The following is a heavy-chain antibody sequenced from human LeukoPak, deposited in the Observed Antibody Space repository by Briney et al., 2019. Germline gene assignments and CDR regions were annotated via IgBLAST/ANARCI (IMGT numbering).Heavy chain of an antibody. D-gene: IGHD6-19*01. J-gene: IGHJ4*02. CDR1: GFPFSTYS. CDR3: ARSRSGWSRFDS. V-gene: IGHV3-23*01. CDR2: ISGSGGST. Sequence: GGSLRLSCAASGFPFSTYSMDWVRQAPGKGLEWVSAISGSGGSTYYADSVKGRFTISRDNSKNTLYLQMNSLRVEDTAVFYCARSRSGWSRFDSWGQGTLLTVSS.